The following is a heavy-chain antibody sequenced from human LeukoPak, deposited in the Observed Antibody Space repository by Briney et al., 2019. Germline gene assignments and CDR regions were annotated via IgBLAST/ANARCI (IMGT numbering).Heavy chain of an antibody. Sequence: SETLSLTCAVYGGSFSGYYWSWIRQPPGKGLEWIGEINHSGSTNYNPSLKSRVTISVDTSKNQFSLKLSSVTAADTAVYYCARRSRRSVDAFDIWGQGTMVTVSS. J-gene: IGHJ3*02. CDR3: ARRSRRSVDAFDI. D-gene: IGHD6-25*01. CDR2: INHSGST. V-gene: IGHV4-34*01. CDR1: GGSFSGYY.